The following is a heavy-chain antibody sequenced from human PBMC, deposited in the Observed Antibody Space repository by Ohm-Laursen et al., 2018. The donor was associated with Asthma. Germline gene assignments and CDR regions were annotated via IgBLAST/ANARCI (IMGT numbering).Heavy chain of an antibody. CDR3: ARDWGGMDV. V-gene: IGHV3-21*01. CDR1: GFTFSTYS. D-gene: IGHD3-16*01. CDR2: ISSSSTYI. J-gene: IGHJ6*02. Sequence: SLRLSCSASGFTFSTYSMNWVRQAPGKGLEWVSSISSSSTYIYYADSVKARFTVSRDNAKNSLYLQMNSLTAEDTAVYYCARDWGGMDVWGPGATVTVSS.